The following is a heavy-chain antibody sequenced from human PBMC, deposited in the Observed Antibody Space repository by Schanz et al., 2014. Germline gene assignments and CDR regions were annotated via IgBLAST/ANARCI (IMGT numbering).Heavy chain of an antibody. V-gene: IGHV3-20*04. D-gene: IGHD3-16*01. CDR3: AKDGIVVQSIIWERYFDS. Sequence: EVQLVESGGGVVRPGGSLRLSCAASGFGFDDYAMSWVRQAPGKGLEWVSGINWNGGSTGYADSVKGRFTISRDNAKNSLYLQMNSLRAEDTAVYYCAKDGIVVQSIIWERYFDSWGQGTLVTVSS. J-gene: IGHJ4*02. CDR2: INWNGGST. CDR1: GFGFDDYA.